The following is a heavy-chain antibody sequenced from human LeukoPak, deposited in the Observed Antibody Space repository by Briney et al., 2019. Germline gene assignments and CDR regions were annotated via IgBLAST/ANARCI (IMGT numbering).Heavy chain of an antibody. CDR1: GFTFSSYA. V-gene: IGHV3-23*01. D-gene: IGHD2-2*02. CDR2: ISGSGGST. Sequence: GGSLRLSCAASGFTFSSYAMNWVRQAPGKGLEWVSSISGSGGSTYYADSVKGRFTISRDNSKNTLYLQMNSLRAEDTAVYYCARGLGYCSSTSCYTTFDYWGQGTLVTVSS. J-gene: IGHJ4*02. CDR3: ARGLGYCSSTSCYTTFDY.